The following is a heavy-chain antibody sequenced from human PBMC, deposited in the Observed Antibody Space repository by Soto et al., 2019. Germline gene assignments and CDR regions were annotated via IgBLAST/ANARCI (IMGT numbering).Heavy chain of an antibody. J-gene: IGHJ3*02. V-gene: IGHV3-64D*09. CDR1: GFTFSSYA. Sequence: GGSLRLSCSASGFTFSSYAMHWVRQAPGKGLEYVSAISSNGGSKYYADSVKGRFTISRDNSKNTLYLQMSSLRAEDTAVYYCVIAAAGAAFDIWGQGTMVTVSS. CDR2: ISSNGGSK. D-gene: IGHD6-13*01. CDR3: VIAAAGAAFDI.